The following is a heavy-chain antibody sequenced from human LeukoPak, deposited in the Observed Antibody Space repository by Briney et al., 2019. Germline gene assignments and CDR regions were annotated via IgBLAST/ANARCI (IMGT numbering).Heavy chain of an antibody. CDR3: ASPYYYGSGSYHVGMDV. Sequence: VASVEVSCKASGGTFSSYAISWVRQAPGQGLEWMGRIIPILGIANYAQKFQGRVTITADKSTSTAYMELSSLRSEDTAVYCCASPYYYGSGSYHVGMDVWGQGTTVTVSS. CDR1: GGTFSSYA. CDR2: IIPILGIA. D-gene: IGHD3-10*01. J-gene: IGHJ6*02. V-gene: IGHV1-69*04.